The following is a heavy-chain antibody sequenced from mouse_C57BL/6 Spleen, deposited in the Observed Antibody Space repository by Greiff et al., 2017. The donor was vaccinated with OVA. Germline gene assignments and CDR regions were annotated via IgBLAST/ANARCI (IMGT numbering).Heavy chain of an antibody. D-gene: IGHD1-1*01. J-gene: IGHJ3*01. V-gene: IGHV1-61*01. CDR2: IYPSDSDT. Sequence: QVQLQQSGAELVRPGSSVKLSCKASGYTFTSYWMDWVKQRPGQGLEWIGNIYPSDSDTHYNPKFKEKATLTVNKSSSTAYMQLSSLTSEDSAVYYCSTYYYVSFAYWGQGTLVTVSA. CDR1: GYTFTSYW. CDR3: STYYYVSFAY.